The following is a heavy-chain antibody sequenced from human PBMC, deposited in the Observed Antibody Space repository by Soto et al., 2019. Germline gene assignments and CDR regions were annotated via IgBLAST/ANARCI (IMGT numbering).Heavy chain of an antibody. D-gene: IGHD3-10*01. CDR1: GFTFSSYA. Sequence: GGSLRLSCAASGFTFSSYAMSWVRQAPGKGLEWVSAISGSGGSTYYADSVKGRFTISRDNSKNTLYLQMNSLRAEDTAVYYCAKASMVRGPPGVVDYYYYYMDVWGKGTTVTVSS. CDR3: AKASMVRGPPGVVDYYYYYMDV. J-gene: IGHJ6*03. CDR2: ISGSGGST. V-gene: IGHV3-23*01.